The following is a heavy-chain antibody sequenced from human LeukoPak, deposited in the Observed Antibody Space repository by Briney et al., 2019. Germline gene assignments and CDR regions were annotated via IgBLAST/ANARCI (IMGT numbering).Heavy chain of an antibody. J-gene: IGHJ4*02. CDR2: IYTSGST. V-gene: IGHV4-4*07. CDR3: ARVYCSGGSCYFDY. Sequence: PSETLSLTCTVSGGSISSYYWSWIRQPAGEGLEWIGRIYTSGSTNYNPSLKSRVTISVDKSKNQFSLKLSSVTAADTAVYYCARVYCSGGSCYFDYWGQGTLVTVSS. CDR1: GGSISSYY. D-gene: IGHD2-15*01.